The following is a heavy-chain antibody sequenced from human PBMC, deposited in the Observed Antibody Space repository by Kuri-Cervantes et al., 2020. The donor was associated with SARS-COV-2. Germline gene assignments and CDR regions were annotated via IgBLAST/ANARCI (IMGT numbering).Heavy chain of an antibody. V-gene: IGHV1-18*01. J-gene: IGHJ3*02. D-gene: IGHD1-26*01. CDR1: GYTFTSYG. CDR3: ARSELLNDAFDI. CDR2: ISAYNGNT. Sequence: ASVKVSCKASGYTFTSYGISWVRQAPGQGLEWMGWISAYNGNTNYAQKLQGRVTMTTDTSTSTVYMELSSLRSDDTAVYYCARSELLNDAFDIWGQGTMVTVSS.